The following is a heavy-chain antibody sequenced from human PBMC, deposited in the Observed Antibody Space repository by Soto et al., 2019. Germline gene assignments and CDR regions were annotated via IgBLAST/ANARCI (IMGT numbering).Heavy chain of an antibody. CDR2: IIPILGIA. CDR3: ARGYSRYYYYMDV. Sequence: QVQLVRSGAEVKKPGSSVKVSCKASGGTFSSYTISWVRQAPGQGLEWMGRIIPILGIANYAQKFQGRVTITADKSTSTAYMELSSLRSEDTAVYYCARGYSRYYYYMDVWGKGTTVTVSS. V-gene: IGHV1-69*02. CDR1: GGTFSSYT. D-gene: IGHD4-4*01. J-gene: IGHJ6*03.